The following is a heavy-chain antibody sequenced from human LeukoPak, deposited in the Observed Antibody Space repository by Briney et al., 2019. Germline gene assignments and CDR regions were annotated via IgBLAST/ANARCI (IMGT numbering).Heavy chain of an antibody. CDR1: GFTFSNYA. J-gene: IGHJ4*02. Sequence: GGCLRLSCVASGFTFSNYAMNWVRQAPGKGLEWVSAIIGSGGSTYYADSVKGRFTISRDNSKNTLYLQMNSLRAEDTAVYYCAKDVPPGGDPYGSGSYYDYWGQGTLVTVSS. CDR3: AKDVPPGGDPYGSGSYYDY. V-gene: IGHV3-23*01. CDR2: IIGSGGST. D-gene: IGHD3-10*01.